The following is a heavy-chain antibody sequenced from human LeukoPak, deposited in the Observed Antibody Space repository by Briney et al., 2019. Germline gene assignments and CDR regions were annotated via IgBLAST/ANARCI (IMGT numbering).Heavy chain of an antibody. CDR2: INPNSGGT. J-gene: IGHJ3*02. V-gene: IGHV1-2*02. CDR1: GYTFTGYY. D-gene: IGHD3-22*01. CDR3: ARDRIVGVSRDAFDI. Sequence: GASVKVSCKASGYTFTGYYMHWVRQAPGQGLEWMGWINPNSGGTNYAQKFQGRVTMTRDTSISTAYMELSRLRSGDTAVYYCARDRIVGVSRDAFDIWGQGTMVTVSS.